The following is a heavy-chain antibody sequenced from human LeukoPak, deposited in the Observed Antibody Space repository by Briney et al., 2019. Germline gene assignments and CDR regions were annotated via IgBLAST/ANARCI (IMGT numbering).Heavy chain of an antibody. Sequence: WASVKVSCTASGYTFTGYSMHWVRQAPGQGLEWMGWINPNSGGTNYAQKFQGRVTMTRDTSISTAYMELSRLRSDDTAVYYCARDRQYSSSWYLFWFDPWGQGTLVTVSS. CDR2: INPNSGGT. CDR1: GYTFTGYS. J-gene: IGHJ5*02. CDR3: ARDRQYSSSWYLFWFDP. V-gene: IGHV1-2*02. D-gene: IGHD6-13*01.